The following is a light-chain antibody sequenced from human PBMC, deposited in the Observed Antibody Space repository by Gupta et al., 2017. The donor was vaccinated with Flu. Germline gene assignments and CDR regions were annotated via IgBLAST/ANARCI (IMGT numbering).Light chain of an antibody. CDR1: RLGDKY. V-gene: IGLV3-1*01. CDR3: QVRDSSTVI. J-gene: IGLJ2*01. Sequence: SYELTQPPSLSVSPGQTATITCSGHRLGDKYACWYQQKPGQSPVLVLYQDGKRPSGIPERFSGSNSGNTATLTISGTQAMDEADYYCQVRDSSTVIFGGGTKLTVL. CDR2: QDG.